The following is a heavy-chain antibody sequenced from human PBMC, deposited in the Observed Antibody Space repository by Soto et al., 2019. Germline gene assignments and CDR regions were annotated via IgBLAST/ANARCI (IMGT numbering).Heavy chain of an antibody. D-gene: IGHD6-19*01. J-gene: IGHJ5*02. CDR2: ISSSGSTI. CDR1: GFTFSDYY. V-gene: IGHV3-11*01. Sequence: PGGSLRLSCAASGFTFSDYYMSWIRQAPGKGLEWVSYISSSGSTIYYADSVKGRFTISRDNAKNSLYLQMNSLRAEDTAVYYCARDKAVAAYNWFDPWGQGTLVTAPQ. CDR3: ARDKAVAAYNWFDP.